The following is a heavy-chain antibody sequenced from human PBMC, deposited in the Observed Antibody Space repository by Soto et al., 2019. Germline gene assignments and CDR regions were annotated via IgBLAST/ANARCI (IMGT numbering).Heavy chain of an antibody. Sequence: QLHLVQSGAVVKKPGASVTVSCSASGYPVTAYYMHWVRQAPGRGLEWMGGINPATGAAKYTQTFQGRVTMTRDTSMSTVFMELRGLTSEDTAVFYCARGGGVGVAGSAAFDMWGQGTLVTVSS. D-gene: IGHD3-3*01. CDR3: ARGGGVGVAGSAAFDM. CDR2: INPATGAA. J-gene: IGHJ3*02. V-gene: IGHV1-2*02. CDR1: GYPVTAYY.